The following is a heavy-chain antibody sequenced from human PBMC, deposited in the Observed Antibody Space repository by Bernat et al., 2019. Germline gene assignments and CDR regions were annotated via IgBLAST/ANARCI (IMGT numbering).Heavy chain of an antibody. J-gene: IGHJ6*02. CDR3: ARLITVGPWRFDS. V-gene: IGHV3-53*02. Sequence: EVQLVETGGDLIQPGGSLRLSCAASGFTVNSNYMTWVRQTPGKGLEWVSIIYTGGTTYYADSVKGRFTISRDNSKNTLYLQMNSLRAEDTAVYYCARLITVGPWRFDSWGQGTTVTVSS. D-gene: IGHD4-23*01. CDR2: IYTGGTT. CDR1: GFTVNSNY.